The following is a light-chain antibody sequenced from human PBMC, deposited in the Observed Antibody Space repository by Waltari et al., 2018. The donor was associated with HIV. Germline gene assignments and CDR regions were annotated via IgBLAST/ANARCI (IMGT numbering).Light chain of an antibody. CDR2: EVN. V-gene: IGLV2-8*01. CDR3: TSYAGINPVA. CDR1: SSAAGRYDY. Sequence: QSALTQPPSASGSPGQSVTISCPGTSSAAGRYDYVPCYQQHPGKAPKPRIYEVNKRPSGVPDRFSGSKSGNTASLTVSGLQAEDEAEYSCTSYAGINPVAFGGGTKLTVL. J-gene: IGLJ2*01.